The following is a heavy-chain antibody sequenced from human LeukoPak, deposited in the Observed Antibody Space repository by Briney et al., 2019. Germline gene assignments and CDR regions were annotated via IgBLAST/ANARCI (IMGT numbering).Heavy chain of an antibody. D-gene: IGHD3-3*01. J-gene: IGHJ3*02. CDR3: ARTLLYYDFWSGYSNTPMCAFDI. V-gene: IGHV4-31*03. Sequence: SETLSLTCTVSGGSISSGNYYWSWIRQHPGKGLEWIGYIHHSGSTYYNPSLKSRVTISVDTSKNQFSLKLSSVTAADTAVYYCARTLLYYDFWSGYSNTPMCAFDIWGQGTMVTVSS. CDR2: IHHSGST. CDR1: GGSISSGNYY.